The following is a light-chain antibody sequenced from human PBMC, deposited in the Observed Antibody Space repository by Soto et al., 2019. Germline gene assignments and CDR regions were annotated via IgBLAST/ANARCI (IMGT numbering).Light chain of an antibody. V-gene: IGKV1-9*01. Sequence: DIQLTQSPSFLSASVGDRVTVSCRASQDISTSLAWFQQKAGKVPQLLVYPASTLQDGVPSRFSGSGSGTYFTLTINNLQAEDFATYYCQQIFGTRYSFGQGTKLEI. J-gene: IGKJ2*03. CDR1: QDISTS. CDR2: PAS. CDR3: QQIFGTRYS.